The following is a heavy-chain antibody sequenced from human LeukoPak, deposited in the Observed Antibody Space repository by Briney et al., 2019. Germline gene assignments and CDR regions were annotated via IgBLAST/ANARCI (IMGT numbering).Heavy chain of an antibody. CDR1: GYTFTSYG. V-gene: IGHV1-18*04. CDR3: AMLGRTVPVHRNWFDP. Sequence: ASVKVSCKASGYTFTSYGISWVRQAPGQGLEWMGWISAYNGNTNYAQKLQVRVTMTTDTSKSTAYMELRSLRSDDTAVYYCAMLGRTVPVHRNWFDPWGQGTLVTVSS. CDR2: ISAYNGNT. D-gene: IGHD2-2*01. J-gene: IGHJ5*02.